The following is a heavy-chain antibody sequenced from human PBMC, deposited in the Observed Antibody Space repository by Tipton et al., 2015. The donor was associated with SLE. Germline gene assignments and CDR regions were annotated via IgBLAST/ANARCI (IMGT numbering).Heavy chain of an antibody. Sequence: LRLSCSVSGASVTRTSHYWGWIRQSPGKGLEWIATVSYSGSTFSNPSLRGRVVTSSDTSGNQFSLTLRSVTAADTAVYYCAVLRKGISFLLWGQGSLVTVSS. V-gene: IGHV4-39*07. CDR1: GASVTRTSHY. CDR3: AVLRKGISFLL. CDR2: VSYSGST. J-gene: IGHJ4*02.